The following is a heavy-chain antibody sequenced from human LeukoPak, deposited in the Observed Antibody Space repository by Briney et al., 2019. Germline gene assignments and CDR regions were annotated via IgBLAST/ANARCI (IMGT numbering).Heavy chain of an antibody. J-gene: IGHJ1*01. D-gene: IGHD6-6*01. CDR1: GFTFSSYS. CDR2: ISSSSSYI. V-gene: IGHV3-21*01. Sequence: GGSLRLSCAASGFTFSSYSMNWVRQAPGKGLEWVSSISSSSSYIYYADSVKGRFTISRDNAKNSLYLQMNSLRAEDTAVYYCARDRGSSSAEYFQHWGQGTLVTVSS. CDR3: ARDRGSSSAEYFQH.